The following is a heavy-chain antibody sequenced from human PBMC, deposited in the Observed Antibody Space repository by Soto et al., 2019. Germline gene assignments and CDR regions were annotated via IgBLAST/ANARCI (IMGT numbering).Heavy chain of an antibody. J-gene: IGHJ6*02. V-gene: IGHV3-30*03. CDR3: AFLRFLEWLTPPHYYYGMDV. CDR2: ISYDGSNK. D-gene: IGHD3-3*01. Sequence: GGSLRLSCAASGFTFSSYGMHWVRQAPGKGLEWVAVISYDGSNKYYADSVKGRFTISRDNSKNTLYLQMNSLRAEDTAVYYCAFLRFLEWLTPPHYYYGMDVWGQGTTVTVSS. CDR1: GFTFSSYG.